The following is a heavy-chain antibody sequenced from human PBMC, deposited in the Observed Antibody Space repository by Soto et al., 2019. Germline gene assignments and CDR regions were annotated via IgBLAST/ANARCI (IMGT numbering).Heavy chain of an antibody. Sequence: SETLSLTCAVSGGSVTSSNYYWSWIRQPPGKGLELIGYVYHSGSTNYNPSLKSRVTISVDTSKNQFSLKLSSVTAADTAVYYCARGRSGSYELDYWGQGTLVTVSS. CDR1: GGSVTSSNYY. V-gene: IGHV4-61*01. CDR2: VYHSGST. J-gene: IGHJ4*02. CDR3: ARGRSGSYELDY. D-gene: IGHD1-26*01.